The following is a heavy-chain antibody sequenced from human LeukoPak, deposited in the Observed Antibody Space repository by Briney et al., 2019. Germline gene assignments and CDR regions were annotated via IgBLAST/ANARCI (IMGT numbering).Heavy chain of an antibody. Sequence: SETLSLTCTVSGGSISSYYWSWIRQPPGKGLEWIGYIYYSGSTNYNPSLKSRVTISVDTSKNQFSLKLSSVTAADTAVYYCARDWSDCSGGSCYFNWSDPWGQGTLVTVSS. CDR2: IYYSGST. CDR1: GGSISSYY. J-gene: IGHJ5*02. V-gene: IGHV4-59*01. D-gene: IGHD2-15*01. CDR3: ARDWSDCSGGSCYFNWSDP.